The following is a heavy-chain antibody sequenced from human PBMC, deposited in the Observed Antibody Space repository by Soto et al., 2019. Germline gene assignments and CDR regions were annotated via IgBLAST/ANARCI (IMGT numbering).Heavy chain of an antibody. Sequence: ASVKVSCKASGYTFTSYAMHWVRQAPGQRLEWMGWINAGNGNTKYSQKFQGRVTITRDTSASTAYMELSSLRSEDTAVYYCARATAWLVRLDPWGQGTLVTVSS. CDR2: INAGNGNT. CDR1: GYTFTSYA. J-gene: IGHJ5*02. V-gene: IGHV1-3*01. CDR3: ARATAWLVRLDP. D-gene: IGHD6-19*01.